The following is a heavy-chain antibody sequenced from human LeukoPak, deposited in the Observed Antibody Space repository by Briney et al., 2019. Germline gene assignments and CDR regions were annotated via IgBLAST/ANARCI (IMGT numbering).Heavy chain of an antibody. Sequence: GGSLRLSCAASGFTVSSNYMSWVRQAPGKGLEWVSVIYSGGSTYYADSVKGRFTISRHNSKNTLYLQMNSLRAEDTTVYYCAAQPTYYYDSSGYYPWGQGTLVTVSS. CDR1: GFTVSSNY. CDR2: IYSGGST. V-gene: IGHV3-53*04. CDR3: AAQPTYYYDSSGYYP. J-gene: IGHJ5*02. D-gene: IGHD3-22*01.